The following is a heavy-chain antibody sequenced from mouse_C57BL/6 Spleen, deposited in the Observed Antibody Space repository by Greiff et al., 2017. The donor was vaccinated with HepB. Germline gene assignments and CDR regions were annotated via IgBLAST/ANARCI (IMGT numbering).Heavy chain of an antibody. CDR2: IDPETGGT. Sequence: VQLQQSGAELVRPGASVTLSCKASGYTFTDYEMHWVKQTPVHGLEWIGAIDPETGGTAYNQKFKGKAILTADKSSSTAYMELRSLTSEDSAVYYGTRGGSCLRPYFDYWGQGTTLTVSS. CDR3: TRGGSCLRPYFDY. V-gene: IGHV1-15*01. CDR1: GYTFTDYE. J-gene: IGHJ2*01.